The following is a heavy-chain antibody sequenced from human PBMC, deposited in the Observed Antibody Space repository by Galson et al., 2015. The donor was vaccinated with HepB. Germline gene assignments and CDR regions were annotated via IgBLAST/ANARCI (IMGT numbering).Heavy chain of an antibody. D-gene: IGHD5-24*01. Sequence: SVKVSCKASGYTFTSYAIHWVRQAPGQRFEWMGWINAGNGKTKYSQELQGRVTITRDTSASTAYMELSSLRSEDTAVFYCARDDGNQYIYGMDVWGQGTTVTASS. CDR3: ARDDGNQYIYGMDV. CDR1: GYTFTSYA. CDR2: INAGNGKT. V-gene: IGHV1-3*01. J-gene: IGHJ6*02.